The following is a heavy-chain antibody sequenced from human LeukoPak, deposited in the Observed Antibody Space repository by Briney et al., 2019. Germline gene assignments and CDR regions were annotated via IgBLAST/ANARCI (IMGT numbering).Heavy chain of an antibody. CDR3: AKSGSGSYYNEPHYFDY. CDR1: GFAFSSYT. V-gene: IGHV3-21*01. D-gene: IGHD3-10*01. Sequence: GGSLRLSCAASGFAFSSYTMNWVRQAPGKGLEWVSSISSSRSYIYYADSVKGRFTISRDNAKDSLYLQMNSLRAEDTAVYYCAKSGSGSYYNEPHYFDYWGQGTLVTVSS. J-gene: IGHJ4*02. CDR2: ISSSRSYI.